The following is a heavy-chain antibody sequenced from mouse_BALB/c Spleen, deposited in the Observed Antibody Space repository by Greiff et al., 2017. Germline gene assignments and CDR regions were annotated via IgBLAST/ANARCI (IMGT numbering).Heavy chain of an antibody. CDR1: GFSLTSYG. D-gene: IGHD1-1*02. CDR2: IWAGGST. J-gene: IGHJ4*01. CDR3: ARDGYYGLYYAMDY. V-gene: IGHV2-9*02. Sequence: VKLMESGPGLVAPSQSLSITCTVSGFSLTSYGVHWVRQPPGKGLEWLGVIWAGGSTNYNSALMSRLCISKDNSKSQVFLKMNSLQTDDTAMYYCARDGYYGLYYAMDYWGQGTSVTVSS.